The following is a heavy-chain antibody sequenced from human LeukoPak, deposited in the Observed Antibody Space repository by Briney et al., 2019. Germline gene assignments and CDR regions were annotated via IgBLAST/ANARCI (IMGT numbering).Heavy chain of an antibody. D-gene: IGHD6-19*01. CDR3: ARDSSGWYLDAFDI. Sequence: ASVKVSCKASGYTFTGYYMHWVRQAPGQGLEWMGWINTNSGGTSYAQKFQGRVTMTRDTSISTAYMELSRLRSDDTAVYYCARDSSGWYLDAFDIWGQGTMVTVSS. CDR2: INTNSGGT. V-gene: IGHV1-2*02. CDR1: GYTFTGYY. J-gene: IGHJ3*02.